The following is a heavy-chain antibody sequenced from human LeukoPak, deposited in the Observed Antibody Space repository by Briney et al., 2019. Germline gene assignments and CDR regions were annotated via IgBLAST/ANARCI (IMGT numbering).Heavy chain of an antibody. V-gene: IGHV3-23*01. D-gene: IGHD3-10*01. J-gene: IGHJ4*02. Sequence: GGSLRLSCAASGFTFSSYAMSWVRQAPGKGLELVSAISGSGGSTYYADSVKGRFTISRDNSKNTLYLQMNSLRAEDTAVYYCAKGHNYYGSGSYRYYFDYWGQGTLVTVSS. CDR3: AKGHNYYGSGSYRYYFDY. CDR1: GFTFSSYA. CDR2: ISGSGGST.